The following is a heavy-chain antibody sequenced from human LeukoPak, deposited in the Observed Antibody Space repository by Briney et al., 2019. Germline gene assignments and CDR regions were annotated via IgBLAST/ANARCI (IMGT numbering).Heavy chain of an antibody. D-gene: IGHD2/OR15-2a*01. Sequence: GRSLRLSCAASGFTFSSYAMHWVRQAPGKGLEWVAVISYDGSNKYYADSVKGRFTISRDNAKNSLYLQMNSLRAEDTAVYYCARDRKIGLAGYFDYWGQGTLVTVSS. CDR2: ISYDGSNK. CDR1: GFTFSSYA. V-gene: IGHV3-30-3*01. CDR3: ARDRKIGLAGYFDY. J-gene: IGHJ4*02.